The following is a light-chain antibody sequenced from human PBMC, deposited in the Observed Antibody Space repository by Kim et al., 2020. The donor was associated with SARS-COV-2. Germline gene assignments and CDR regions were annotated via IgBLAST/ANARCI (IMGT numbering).Light chain of an antibody. CDR3: QSYDSSRV. Sequence: PGKTVTISCTRSSGSIASNDGQWYQQRPGSSPTTVIYEDNQRPSGVPDRFSGSIDSSSNSASLTISGLKTEDEADYYCQSYDSSRVFGGGTKVTVL. CDR1: SGSIASND. CDR2: EDN. V-gene: IGLV6-57*01. J-gene: IGLJ3*02.